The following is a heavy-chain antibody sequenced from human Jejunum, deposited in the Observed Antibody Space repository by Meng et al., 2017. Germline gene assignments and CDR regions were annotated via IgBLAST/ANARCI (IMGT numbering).Heavy chain of an antibody. Sequence: GESLKISCVASGFTFSTYDMNWVRQAPGEGLEWVSHISDSGTNKYYADSVKGRFTISRDNAKNSLYLQMNSLRVEDTAVYYCATRRNVAATGWGQGTLVTVSS. CDR1: GFTFSTYD. V-gene: IGHV3-48*03. D-gene: IGHD1-14*01. CDR3: ATRRNVAATG. CDR2: ISDSGTNK. J-gene: IGHJ4*02.